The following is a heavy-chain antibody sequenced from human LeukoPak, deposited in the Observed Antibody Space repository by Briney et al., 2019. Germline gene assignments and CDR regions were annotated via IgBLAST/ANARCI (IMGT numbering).Heavy chain of an antibody. V-gene: IGHV1-46*01. J-gene: IGHJ4*02. CDR1: GYTFTSYY. CDR3: AREGSNMITFGGVIAY. CDR2: INPSGGST. D-gene: IGHD3-16*02. Sequence: GASVKVSCKASGYTFTSYYMHWVRQAPGQGLEWMGIINPSGGSTSYAQKFQGRVTMTRDTSTSTVYMELSSLRSEDTAVYYCAREGSNMITFGGVIAYWGQGTLVTVSS.